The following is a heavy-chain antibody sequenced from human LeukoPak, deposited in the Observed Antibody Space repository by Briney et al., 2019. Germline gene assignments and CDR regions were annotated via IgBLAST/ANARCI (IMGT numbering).Heavy chain of an antibody. CDR1: GGSISSSSYY. CDR3: ARDWDYYGSVSPY. CDR2: IYYSGST. J-gene: IGHJ4*02. D-gene: IGHD3-10*01. Sequence: SETLSLTCTVSGGSISSSSYYWGWIRQPPGKGLEWIGSIYYSGSTYYNPSLKSRVTISVDTSKNQFSLKLSSVTAADTAVYYCARDWDYYGSVSPYWGQGTLVTVSS. V-gene: IGHV4-39*07.